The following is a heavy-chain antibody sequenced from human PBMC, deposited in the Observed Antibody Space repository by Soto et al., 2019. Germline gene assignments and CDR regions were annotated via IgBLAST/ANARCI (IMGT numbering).Heavy chain of an antibody. CDR3: ARVLQLVGYFFYYMDV. CDR2: ISAYNGNT. J-gene: IGHJ6*03. CDR1: GYTFTNYG. V-gene: IGHV1-18*01. Sequence: QVQLLQSGAEVKKPGASVKVSCKASGYTFTNYGITWVRQAPGQGLEWMGWISAYNGNTHYTQRLQGRVTMTRDTSTSTASMELRGMRSDDTAVYYCARVLQLVGYFFYYMDVWGKGTTVTVSS. D-gene: IGHD6-6*01.